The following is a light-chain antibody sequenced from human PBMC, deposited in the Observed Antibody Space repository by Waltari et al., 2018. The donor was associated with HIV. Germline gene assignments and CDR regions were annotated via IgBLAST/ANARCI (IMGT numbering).Light chain of an antibody. CDR2: EVT. CDR3: CSCPRSGIRYV. Sequence: QSALTQPASVSGSPGQSITLSCTGTNSTVGSADLVSWYQQHPGEAPKLIIYEVTKRPSGVSNRFSGSKSGNTASLTISGLQAEDEADYYCCSCPRSGIRYVFGTGTKVTVL. V-gene: IGLV2-23*02. J-gene: IGLJ1*01. CDR1: NSTVGSADL.